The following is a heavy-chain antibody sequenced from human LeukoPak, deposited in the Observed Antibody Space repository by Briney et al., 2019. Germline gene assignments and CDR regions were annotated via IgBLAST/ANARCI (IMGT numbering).Heavy chain of an antibody. CDR1: GGSFSGYY. Sequence: SPSETLSLTCAVYGGSFSGYYWSWIRQPPGKGLEWIGEINHSGSTNYNPSLKSRVTISVDTSKNQFSLKLSSVTAADTAVYYCARGLPKHIVVVTATRYYYYGMDVWGQGTTVTVSS. J-gene: IGHJ6*02. V-gene: IGHV4-34*01. D-gene: IGHD2-21*02. CDR3: ARGLPKHIVVVTATRYYYYGMDV. CDR2: INHSGST.